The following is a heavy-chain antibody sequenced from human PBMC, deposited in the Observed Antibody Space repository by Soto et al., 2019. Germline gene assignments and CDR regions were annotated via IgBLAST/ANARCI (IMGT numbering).Heavy chain of an antibody. V-gene: IGHV3-30-3*01. D-gene: IGHD5-18*01. J-gene: IGHJ4*02. CDR3: ARGGRIQLWLHLDY. CDR1: GFTFSSYA. Sequence: GGSLRLSCAASGFTFSSYAMHWVRQAPGKGLEWVAVISYDGSNKYYADSVKGRFTISRDNSKNTLYLKMNSLRAEDTAVYYCARGGRIQLWLHLDYWGQGTLVTVSS. CDR2: ISYDGSNK.